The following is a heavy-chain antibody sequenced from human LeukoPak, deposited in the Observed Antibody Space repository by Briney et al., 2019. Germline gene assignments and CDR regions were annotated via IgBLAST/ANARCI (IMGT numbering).Heavy chain of an antibody. D-gene: IGHD6-6*01. J-gene: IGHJ4*02. CDR1: GGTFSGYA. Sequence: SVKVSCKASGGTFSGYAISWVRQAPGQGLEWMGGIIPIFGTANYAQKFQGRVTITTDESTSTAYMELSSLRSEDTAVYYCARGQGYSSSFPLDYWGQGTLVTVSS. CDR3: ARGQGYSSSFPLDY. V-gene: IGHV1-69*05. CDR2: IIPIFGTA.